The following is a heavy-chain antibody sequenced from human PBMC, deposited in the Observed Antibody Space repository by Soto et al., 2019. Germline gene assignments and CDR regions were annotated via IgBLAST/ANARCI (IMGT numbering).Heavy chain of an antibody. J-gene: IGHJ4*02. D-gene: IGHD3-22*01. Sequence: QVPLVQSGAEVKKPGASVKVSCKASGYIFSTYTMHWVRQAPGQRLEWMGWINAANGNTKYSQNFQGRVTISRDTSASTAYLELSSLRSEDTAVYYCARVSFETSGYADYGGQGTLVTVSS. CDR2: INAANGNT. CDR3: ARVSFETSGYADY. V-gene: IGHV1-3*01. CDR1: GYIFSTYT.